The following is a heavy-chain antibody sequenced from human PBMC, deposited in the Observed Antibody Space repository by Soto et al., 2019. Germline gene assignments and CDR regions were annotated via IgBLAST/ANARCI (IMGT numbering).Heavy chain of an antibody. CDR2: INHSGST. J-gene: IGHJ4*02. D-gene: IGHD2-2*01. CDR3: ARGGDCSSTSCPTANKGTFDY. Sequence: SETLSLTCAVYGGSFSGYYWSWIRQPPGKGLEWIGEINHSGSTNYNPSLKSRVTISVDTSKNQFSLKLGSVTAADTAVYYCARGGDCSSTSCPTANKGTFDYWGQGTLVTVSS. CDR1: GGSFSGYY. V-gene: IGHV4-34*01.